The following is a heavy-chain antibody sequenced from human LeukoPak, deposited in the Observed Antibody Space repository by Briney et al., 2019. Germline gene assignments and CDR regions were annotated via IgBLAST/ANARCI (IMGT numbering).Heavy chain of an antibody. J-gene: IGHJ5*02. V-gene: IGHV4-34*01. CDR1: GGSFSGYY. CDR2: ISHSGST. D-gene: IGHD1-26*01. CDR3: ARRGPPYSGDP. Sequence: SETLSLTCAVYGGSFSGYYWSWIRQPPGKGLEWIGEISHSGSTNYNPSLKSRVTISVDTSKNQFSLKLSSVTAADTAVYYCARRGPPYSGDPWGQGTLVTVSS.